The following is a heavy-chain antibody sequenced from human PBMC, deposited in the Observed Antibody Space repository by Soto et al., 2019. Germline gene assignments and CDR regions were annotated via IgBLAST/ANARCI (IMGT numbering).Heavy chain of an antibody. CDR2: IYHSGRT. V-gene: IGHV4-31*03. J-gene: IGHJ4*02. CDR1: GGSIINGYYY. CDR3: ARWVEVSLDYFDS. D-gene: IGHD2-15*01. Sequence: SETLSLTCTVSGGSIINGYYYWSWVRQNPGKGLEWIGHIYHSGRTYYNPSLKSRVTISVDTSKNQFSLNLSSVTAADTAVYYCARWVEVSLDYFDSWGQGTPVTVSS.